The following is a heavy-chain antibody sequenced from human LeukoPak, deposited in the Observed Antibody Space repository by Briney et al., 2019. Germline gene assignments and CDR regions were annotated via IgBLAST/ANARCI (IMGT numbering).Heavy chain of an antibody. V-gene: IGHV4-34*01. J-gene: IGHJ4*02. CDR3: ARYCSSTSCSFDY. CDR2: INHSGST. D-gene: IGHD2-2*01. Sequence: GSLRLSCAASGLAFSTYAMIWVRQPPGKGLEWIGEINHSGSTNYNPSLKSRVTISVDTSKNQFSLKLSSVTAADTAVYYCARYCSSTSCSFDYWGQGTLVTVSS. CDR1: GLAFSTYA.